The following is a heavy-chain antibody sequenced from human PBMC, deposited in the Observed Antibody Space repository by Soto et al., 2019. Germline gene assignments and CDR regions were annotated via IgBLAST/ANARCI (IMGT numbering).Heavy chain of an antibody. J-gene: IGHJ5*02. D-gene: IGHD4-4*01. CDR1: GGYICSYY. V-gene: IGHV4-59*01. Sequence: SETLSLTCTVSGGYICSYYWSWIRQPPGKGLEWIGYIYYSGSTNYNPSLKSRVTISVDTSKNQFSLKLSSVTAADTAVYYCARDVTDEVWFDPWGQGTLVT. CDR2: IYYSGST. CDR3: ARDVTDEVWFDP.